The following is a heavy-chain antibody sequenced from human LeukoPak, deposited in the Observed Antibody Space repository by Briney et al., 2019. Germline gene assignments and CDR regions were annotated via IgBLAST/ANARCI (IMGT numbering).Heavy chain of an antibody. CDR3: ARETVTMVRGGFDAFDI. V-gene: IGHV1-69*05. CDR2: IIPIFGTA. J-gene: IGHJ3*02. CDR1: GGTFSSYA. Sequence: GASVKVSCKASGGTFSSYAISWVRQAPGQGLEWMGGIIPIFGTANYAQKFQGRVTITTDESTSTAYMELSSLRSEDTAVYYCARETVTMVRGGFDAFDIWGQGTMVTVSS. D-gene: IGHD3-10*01.